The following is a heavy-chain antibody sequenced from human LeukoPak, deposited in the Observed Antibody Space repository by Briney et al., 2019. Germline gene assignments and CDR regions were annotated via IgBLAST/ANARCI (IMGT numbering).Heavy chain of an antibody. J-gene: IGHJ4*02. CDR3: ARVGATSYYFDY. CDR2: INSDGSST. Sequence: GSLRLSCAASGFTFSSYWMHWVRQAPGKGLVWVSRINSDGSSTSYTDSVKGRFTISRDNAKNSLYLQMNSLRAEDTALYYCARVGATSYYFDYWGQGTLVTVSS. D-gene: IGHD1-26*01. V-gene: IGHV3-74*01. CDR1: GFTFSSYW.